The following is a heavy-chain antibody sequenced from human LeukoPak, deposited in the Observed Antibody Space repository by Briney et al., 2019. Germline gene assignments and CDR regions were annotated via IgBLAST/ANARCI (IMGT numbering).Heavy chain of an antibody. V-gene: IGHV1-69*02. D-gene: IGHD4-11*01. CDR3: ASPDLGDYSNSPQGYGMDV. CDR2: IIPILGIA. Sequence: SVKVSCKASGGTFSGYTISCVRQAPGQGLEWMGRIIPILGIANYAQKFQGRVTITADKSTSTAYMELSSLRSEDTAVYYCASPDLGDYSNSPQGYGMDVWGQGTTVTVSS. J-gene: IGHJ6*02. CDR1: GGTFSGYT.